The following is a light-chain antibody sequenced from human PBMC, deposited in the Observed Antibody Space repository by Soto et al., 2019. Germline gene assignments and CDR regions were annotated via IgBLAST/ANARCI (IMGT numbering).Light chain of an antibody. Sequence: QSVLPQPPSVSGAPGQRVPISCTGSSSTIGAGFDVHWYQQPPGTAPKLLVYGNSNRPSGDPDGFSGSKTCTSASPAVTGLQAEDEADYYCKSYDSSLSAYVFGTGTKVTVL. CDR3: KSYDSSLSAYV. CDR2: GNS. J-gene: IGLJ1*01. V-gene: IGLV1-40*01. CDR1: SSTIGAGFD.